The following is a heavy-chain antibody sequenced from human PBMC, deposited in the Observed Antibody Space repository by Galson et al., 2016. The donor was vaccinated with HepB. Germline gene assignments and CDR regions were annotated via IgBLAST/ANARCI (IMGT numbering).Heavy chain of an antibody. CDR1: GGTFSTYT. CDR2: IIPIFNIT. Sequence: SVKVSCKASGGTFSTYTISWVRQAPGQGLEWMGRIIPIFNITNYAQRFRGRVTITADKSTTTAYMELSSLRSEDTAVYYCARDYADPLEDYYYYYMDVWGQGTTVTVSS. V-gene: IGHV1-69*04. CDR3: ARDYADPLEDYYYYYMDV. D-gene: IGHD4-17*01. J-gene: IGHJ6*03.